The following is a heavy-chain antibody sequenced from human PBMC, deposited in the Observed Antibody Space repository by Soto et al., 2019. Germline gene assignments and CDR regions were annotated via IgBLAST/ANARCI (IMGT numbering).Heavy chain of an antibody. D-gene: IGHD6-6*01. CDR2: IYYDGNT. CDR3: ARSSITPRLFMYPFDY. CDR1: GGSITSSSHY. J-gene: IGHJ4*02. V-gene: IGHV4-39*01. Sequence: QLQLQESGPGLVKPSETLSLTCTVSGGSITSSSHYWGWIRQPPGKGLECIGNIYYDGNTYYNPSLTSRVTISLATSKNQFSLRLTSVTAADTAVYYCARSSITPRLFMYPFDYWGQGTLVTVSS.